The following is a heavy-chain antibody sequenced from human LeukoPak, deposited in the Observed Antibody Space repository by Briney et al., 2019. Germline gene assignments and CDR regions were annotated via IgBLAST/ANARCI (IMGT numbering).Heavy chain of an antibody. CDR2: IYHSGST. D-gene: IGHD4-17*01. J-gene: IGHJ5*02. V-gene: IGHV4-4*02. Sequence: SETLSLTCAVSGGSISSSNWWSWVRQPPGKGLEWIGEIYHSGSTNYNPSLKSRVTISVDKSKNQFSLKLSSVTAADTAVHYCARLATGRAPLHYAVTKWKGFDPWGQGTLVTVSS. CDR1: GGSISSSNW. CDR3: ARLATGRAPLHYAVTKWKGFDP.